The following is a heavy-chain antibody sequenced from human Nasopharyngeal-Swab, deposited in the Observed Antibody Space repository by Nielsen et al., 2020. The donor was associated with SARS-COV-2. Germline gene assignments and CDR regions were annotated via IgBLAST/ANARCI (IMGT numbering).Heavy chain of an antibody. D-gene: IGHD4-17*01. J-gene: IGHJ4*02. CDR1: GFTFSSFG. CDR3: ARDAPAHYGAFY. V-gene: IGHV3-30*03. Sequence: GGSLRLSCAASGFTFSSFGMHWVRQAPGKGLEWVAFIAHDASNEYYGDSVKGRVSISRDSSKNTLYLQMDSLRGEDTAVYYCARDAPAHYGAFYWGRGTLVTVSS. CDR2: IAHDASNE.